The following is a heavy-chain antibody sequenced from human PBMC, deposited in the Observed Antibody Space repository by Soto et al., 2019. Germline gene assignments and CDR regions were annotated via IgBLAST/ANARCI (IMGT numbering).Heavy chain of an antibody. CDR2: INHDGSKT. CDR1: QFSFSSYW. Sequence: GGSLRLSCAASQFSFSSYWMHWVRQVPGKGPAWVSRINHDGSKTEYADSVKGRFTISRDNTNNTLYLQMNSLRVEDTAMYYCVREPWGFSGTWYDYWGQGTLVTAPQ. CDR3: VREPWGFSGTWYDY. D-gene: IGHD6-13*01. J-gene: IGHJ4*02. V-gene: IGHV3-74*01.